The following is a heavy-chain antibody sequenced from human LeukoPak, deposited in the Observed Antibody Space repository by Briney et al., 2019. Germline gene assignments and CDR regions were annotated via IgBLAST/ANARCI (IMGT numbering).Heavy chain of an antibody. CDR3: ARDLTLFHDAFDI. V-gene: IGHV4-59*01. Sequence: PSETLSLTCTVSGGSISGYYWSWIRQPPGKGLEWIGCIFYSGSTNYNPSLKSRVTISVDTSKNQFSLKLSSVTAADTAVYYCARDLTLFHDAFDIWGQGTMVTVSS. CDR1: GGSISGYY. CDR2: IFYSGST. J-gene: IGHJ3*02. D-gene: IGHD2-21*01.